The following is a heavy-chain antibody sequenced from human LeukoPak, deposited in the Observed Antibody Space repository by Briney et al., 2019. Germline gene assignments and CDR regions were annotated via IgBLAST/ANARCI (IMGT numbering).Heavy chain of an antibody. CDR3: ANMNIVVVPAATPNY. CDR2: IRYDGSNK. CDR1: GFTFSSYG. D-gene: IGHD2-2*01. Sequence: GSLRLSCAASGFTFSSYGMHWVRQAPGKGLEWVAFIRYDGSNKYYADSVKGRFTISRDNSKNTLYLQMNSLRAEDTAVYYCANMNIVVVPAATPNYWGQGTLVTVSS. V-gene: IGHV3-30*02. J-gene: IGHJ4*02.